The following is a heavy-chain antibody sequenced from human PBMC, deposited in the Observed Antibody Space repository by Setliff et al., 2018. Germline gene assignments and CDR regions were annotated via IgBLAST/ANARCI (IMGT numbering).Heavy chain of an antibody. V-gene: IGHV1-69*05. CDR1: GGTFKNYG. D-gene: IGHD6-6*01. J-gene: IGHJ6*03. CDR3: AREGVDSRSSTDYRYYMDV. CDR2: IIPIFGTT. Sequence: SAKVSCKASGGTFKNYGISWVRQAPGQGLEWMGGIIPIFGTTNYAQKFQGRATIITDESTSTAYMELSSLRSEDTAVYYCAREGVDSRSSTDYRYYMDVWGKGTTVTVSS.